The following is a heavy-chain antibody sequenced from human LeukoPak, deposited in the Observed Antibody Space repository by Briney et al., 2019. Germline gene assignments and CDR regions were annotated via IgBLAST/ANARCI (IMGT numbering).Heavy chain of an antibody. CDR3: ARDLGTDGYNYGY. V-gene: IGHV3-48*01. Sequence: AGSLRLSCAASGFTFSSYSMNWVRQAPGKGLEWVSYISSSSSTIYYADSVKGRFTISRDNAKNSLYLQMNSLRAEDTAVYYCARDLGTDGYNYGYWGQGTLVTVSS. D-gene: IGHD5-24*01. CDR1: GFTFSSYS. J-gene: IGHJ4*02. CDR2: ISSSSSTI.